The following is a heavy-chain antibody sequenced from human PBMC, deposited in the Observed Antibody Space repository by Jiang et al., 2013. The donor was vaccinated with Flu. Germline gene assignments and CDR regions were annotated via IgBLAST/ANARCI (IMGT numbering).Heavy chain of an antibody. CDR1: GFSLTDSRLG. CDR2: IFSTGEK. Sequence: VNPTQTLTLTCTVSGFSLTDSRLGVSWLRQPPGKALEWLAHIFSTGEKSYTTSFESRLTISRDTSKSQVALTMTNLDPADTATYFCARRRGSGYGWDYGLDVWGPGDLGHRLL. D-gene: IGHD5-12*01. V-gene: IGHV2-26*01. J-gene: IGHJ6*01. CDR3: ARRRGSGYGWDYGLDV.